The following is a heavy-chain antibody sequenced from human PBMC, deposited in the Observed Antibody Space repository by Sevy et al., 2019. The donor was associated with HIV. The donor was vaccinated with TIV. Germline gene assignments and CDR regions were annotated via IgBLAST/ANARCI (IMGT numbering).Heavy chain of an antibody. CDR2: ISKTGSDK. J-gene: IGHJ4*02. V-gene: IGHV3-30*18. D-gene: IGHD2-8*02. CDR3: AKAHISTWWTLDY. CDR1: GFDFNYYG. Sequence: GGSLRLSCVASGFDFNYYGIYWVRQAPGRGLEWVSFISKTGSDKYYAVAVEGRFTISRDNSNNTVYLEMQSLRSDDSATYFCAKAHISTWWTLDYWGQGTLVTVSS.